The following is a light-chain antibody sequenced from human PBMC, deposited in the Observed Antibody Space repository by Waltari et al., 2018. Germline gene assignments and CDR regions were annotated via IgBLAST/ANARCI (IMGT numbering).Light chain of an antibody. CDR3: SSYTTTSSWV. J-gene: IGLJ3*02. CDR2: DVS. V-gene: IGLV2-14*01. Sequence: QSALTQPASVSGSPGQSITISCTGTSGDIGNYKFVSWYQQEPGRAPKLIVYDVSQRPSGVSNRFSGAKSGNTASLTISGLQAEDEADYYCSSYTTTSSWVLGGGTKLTVL. CDR1: SGDIGNYKF.